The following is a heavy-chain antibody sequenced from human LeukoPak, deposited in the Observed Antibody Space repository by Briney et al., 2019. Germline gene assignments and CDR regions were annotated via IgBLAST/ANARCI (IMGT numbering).Heavy chain of an antibody. CDR1: GGSISSYY. Sequence: SETLSLTCTVSGGSISSYYWSWIRQPPGKGLEWIGSIYYSGSTYYNPSLKSRVTISVDTSKNQFSVKLSSVTAADTAVYYCARHPGYWGQGTLVTVSS. V-gene: IGHV4-59*08. J-gene: IGHJ4*02. CDR2: IYYSGST. CDR3: ARHPGY.